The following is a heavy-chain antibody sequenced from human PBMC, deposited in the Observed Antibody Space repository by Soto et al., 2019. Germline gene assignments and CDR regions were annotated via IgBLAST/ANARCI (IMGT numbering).Heavy chain of an antibody. CDR1: GFTFSSYA. CDR3: AMVAGGYTYCYEKY. D-gene: IGHD5-18*01. V-gene: IGHV3-23*01. Sequence: GGSLRLSCAASGFTFSSYAMSWVRQAPGKGLEWVSAISGSGGSTYYADPVKGRFTISTDISKNTLYLQMNRLRAEATRVYYFAMVAGGYTYCYEKYWGQGTLVSVSS. CDR2: ISGSGGST. J-gene: IGHJ4*02.